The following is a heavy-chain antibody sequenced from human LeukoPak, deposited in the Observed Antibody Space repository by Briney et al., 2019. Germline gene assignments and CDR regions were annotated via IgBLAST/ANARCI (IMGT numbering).Heavy chain of an antibody. Sequence: PGRSLRLSCAASGFTFSSYAMHWVRQAPGKGLEWVAVISYDGSNKYYADSVKGRFTISRDNSKNTLYLQMNSLRAEDTAVYYCARDQSSHYDILTGYYTSRRTGDYYFDYWGQGTLVTVSS. CDR3: ARDQSSHYDILTGYYTSRRTGDYYFDY. CDR2: ISYDGSNK. V-gene: IGHV3-30*04. J-gene: IGHJ4*02. D-gene: IGHD3-9*01. CDR1: GFTFSSYA.